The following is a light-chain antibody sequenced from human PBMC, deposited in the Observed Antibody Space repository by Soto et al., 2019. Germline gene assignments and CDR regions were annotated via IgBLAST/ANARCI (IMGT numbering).Light chain of an antibody. J-gene: IGKJ1*01. CDR1: QSVSRN. Sequence: EIVMKQSPATLSVSPGERATLSCRASQSVSRNLGWYQHSPGKAPRMLIYGASTRSTGIPARFSGSGSGTEFTLTSSSLQSEDFAVYWQPWTFGQGNKGEI. V-gene: IGKV3-15*01. CDR2: GAS. CDR3: PWT.